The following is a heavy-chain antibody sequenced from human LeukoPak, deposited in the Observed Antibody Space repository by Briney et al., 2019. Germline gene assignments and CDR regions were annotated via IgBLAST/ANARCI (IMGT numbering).Heavy chain of an antibody. J-gene: IGHJ4*02. D-gene: IGHD6-19*01. Sequence: ASVKVSCKASGGTFSSYAISWVRQAPGQGLEWMGWISAYNGNTNYAQKLQGRVTMTTDTSTSTAYMELRSLRSDDTAVYYCARPQSSYGGFDYWGQGTLVTVSS. CDR1: GGTFSSYA. CDR2: ISAYNGNT. CDR3: ARPQSSYGGFDY. V-gene: IGHV1-18*01.